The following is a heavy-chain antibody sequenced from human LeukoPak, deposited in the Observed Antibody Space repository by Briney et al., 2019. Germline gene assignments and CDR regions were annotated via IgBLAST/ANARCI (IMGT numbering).Heavy chain of an antibody. CDR1: GVTFSNNS. CDR3: ARAPPGIVVVPAPWDY. V-gene: IGHV1-69*13. J-gene: IGHJ4*02. CDR2: IIPILRSA. Sequence: SVKVSCKTSGVTFSNNSITWVRQAPGQGLEWLGGIIPILRSASYAQKFRGRLRMTSDESTTTAYMELSSLSSDDTAMYFCARAPPGIVVVPAPWDYWGQGTLVTVSS. D-gene: IGHD2-2*01.